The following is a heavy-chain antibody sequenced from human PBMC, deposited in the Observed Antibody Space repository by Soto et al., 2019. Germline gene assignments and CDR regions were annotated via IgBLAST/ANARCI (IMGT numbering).Heavy chain of an antibody. D-gene: IGHD4-17*01. Sequence: SGGSLRLSCAASGLIFSNAWINWVRQAPGKGLEWVGRVKSKTDGGTTDFAAPVKGRFAISRDDSKNMVYLEMNSLKTEDTAIYYCTTDSYMTNIIVRFDYWGHGTLVTVSS. CDR1: GLIFSNAW. CDR2: VKSKTDGGTT. V-gene: IGHV3-15*07. J-gene: IGHJ4*01. CDR3: TTDSYMTNIIVRFDY.